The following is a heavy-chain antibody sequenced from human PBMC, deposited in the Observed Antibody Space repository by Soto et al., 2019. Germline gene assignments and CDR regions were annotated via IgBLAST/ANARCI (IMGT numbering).Heavy chain of an antibody. J-gene: IGHJ4*02. D-gene: IGHD3-16*01. CDR2: MNPNNGNT. V-gene: IGHV1-8*01. Sequence: QVQLVQSGAEVKEPGASVKVSCKASGYTFSNNQIHWVRQATGQGLEWMGWMNPNNGNTGYAQKFQDRVTMTRTTSISTAYMELSSLRFEDTAVYYCTRNGGGLGVWGQGTLVTVSS. CDR1: GYTFSNNQ. CDR3: TRNGGGLGV.